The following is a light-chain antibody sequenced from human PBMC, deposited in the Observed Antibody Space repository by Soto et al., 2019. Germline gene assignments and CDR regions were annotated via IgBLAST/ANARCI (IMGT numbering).Light chain of an antibody. J-gene: IGKJ1*01. Sequence: EIVLTQSPGTLSLSAGERATLSCRASQSVSSSYLAWYQQKPGQAPRLLIYGASSRPTGIPDRFSGSGSGTDFTLTISRLEPEDFAVYYCQQYSSSPWTFGGGTKVEIK. CDR1: QSVSSSY. CDR2: GAS. CDR3: QQYSSSPWT. V-gene: IGKV3-20*01.